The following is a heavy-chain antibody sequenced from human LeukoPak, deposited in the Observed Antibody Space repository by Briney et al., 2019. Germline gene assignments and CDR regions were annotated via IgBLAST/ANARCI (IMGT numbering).Heavy chain of an antibody. D-gene: IGHD3-3*01. CDR2: INPNSGGT. Sequence: ASVKVSCKASGYTFTGYYMHWVRQAPGQGLEWMGWINPNSGGTNYAQKFQGRVTMTRDTSISTAYMELSRLRSDDTAVYYCARDRYDFWSGPTHYYYYYGMDVWGQGTTVTVSS. CDR3: ARDRYDFWSGPTHYYYYYGMDV. CDR1: GYTFTGYY. J-gene: IGHJ6*02. V-gene: IGHV1-2*02.